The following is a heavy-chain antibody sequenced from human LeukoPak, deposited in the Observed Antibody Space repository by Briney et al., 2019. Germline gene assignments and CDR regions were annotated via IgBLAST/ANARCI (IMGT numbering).Heavy chain of an antibody. J-gene: IGHJ4*02. Sequence: SVKVSCKASGYTFTSYGISWVRQAPGQGLEWMGRIIPNLGTTNRAQNFQDRVTLTADKSTNTAYMELTSLTSDDAAVYYCATTNDGGGYQWGDFFDFWGQGTLVTVSS. CDR3: ATTNDGGGYQWGDFFDF. CDR1: GYTFTSYG. D-gene: IGHD3-22*01. CDR2: IIPNLGTT. V-gene: IGHV1-69*04.